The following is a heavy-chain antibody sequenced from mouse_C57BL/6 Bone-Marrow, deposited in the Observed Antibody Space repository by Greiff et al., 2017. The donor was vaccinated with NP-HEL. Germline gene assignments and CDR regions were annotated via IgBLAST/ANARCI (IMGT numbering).Heavy chain of an antibody. CDR1: GFSLTSYG. Sequence: VKLVESGPGLVAPSHCLSITCTVSGFSLTSYGVHWVRQPPGKGLEWLVVIWSDGSTTYNSALKSRLSISKDNSKSQVFLKMNSLQTDDTAMYYCARHGGTNFDVWGTGTTVTVSS. CDR2: IWSDGST. J-gene: IGHJ1*03. D-gene: IGHD2-13*01. CDR3: ARHGGTNFDV. V-gene: IGHV2-6-1*01.